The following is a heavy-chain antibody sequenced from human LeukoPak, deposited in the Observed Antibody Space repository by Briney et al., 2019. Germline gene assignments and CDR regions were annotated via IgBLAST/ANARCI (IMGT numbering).Heavy chain of an antibody. V-gene: IGHV4-59*08. J-gene: IGHJ3*02. CDR3: ARQGGSFAFDI. CDR2: IYNSGST. Sequence: SETLSLTCTVSGGSISSNYWSWIRQPPGKGLEWIGYIYNSGSTNYNPSLKSRVTISVDTSKKQFSLKLNSVTAADTAVYYCARQGGSFAFDIWGQGTMVTVSS. D-gene: IGHD1-26*01. CDR1: GGSISSNY.